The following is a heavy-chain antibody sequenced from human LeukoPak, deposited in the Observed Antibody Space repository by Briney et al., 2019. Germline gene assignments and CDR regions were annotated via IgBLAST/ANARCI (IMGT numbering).Heavy chain of an antibody. CDR3: ASARVYSSASGWFDP. Sequence: SVKVSCKASGGTFSSSAISWVRQAPGQELEWMGRIIPILGIANYAQKFQGRVTITADKSTSTAYMELSSLRSEDTAVYYCASARVYSSASGWFDPWGQGTLVTVSS. J-gene: IGHJ5*02. D-gene: IGHD6-6*01. CDR2: IIPILGIA. V-gene: IGHV1-69*04. CDR1: GGTFSSSA.